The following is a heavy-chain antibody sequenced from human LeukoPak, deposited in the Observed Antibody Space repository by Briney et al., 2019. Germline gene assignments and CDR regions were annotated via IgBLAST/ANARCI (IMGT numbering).Heavy chain of an antibody. CDR3: ASAERIAAAGYPYFGY. J-gene: IGHJ4*02. CDR2: INHSGST. V-gene: IGHV4-34*01. Sequence: SETLSLTCAVYGGSFSGYYWSWIRQPPGKGLEWIGEINHSGSTNYNPSLKSRVTISVDTSKNQFSLKLSSVTAADTAIYYCASAERIAAAGYPYFGYWGQGALVTVSS. CDR1: GGSFSGYY. D-gene: IGHD6-13*01.